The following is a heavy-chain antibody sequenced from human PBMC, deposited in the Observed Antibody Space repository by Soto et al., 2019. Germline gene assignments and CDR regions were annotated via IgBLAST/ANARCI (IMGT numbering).Heavy chain of an antibody. J-gene: IGHJ4*02. Sequence: SESLSLTGTVSVGSISGYYWRWIRAPPGKGLEWIGYIYYIGSSNYNPSLKSRVTISLDTSKNQFSLRLRSVTAADTAVYYCARARYDSSGYYYFDYWGQGTLVTVSS. D-gene: IGHD3-22*01. CDR3: ARARYDSSGYYYFDY. CDR2: IYYIGSS. V-gene: IGHV4-59*01. CDR1: VGSISGYY.